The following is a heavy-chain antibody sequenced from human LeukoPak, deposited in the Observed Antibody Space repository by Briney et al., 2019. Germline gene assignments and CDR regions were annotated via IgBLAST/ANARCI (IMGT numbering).Heavy chain of an antibody. D-gene: IGHD5-12*01. CDR2: INHSGST. J-gene: IGHJ4*02. V-gene: IGHV4-34*01. CDR3: AREGGYSGYDFPSATYDY. CDR1: GFTLSSYA. Sequence: GSLRLSCAASGFTLSSYAMSWIRQPPGKGLEWIGEINHSGSTNYNPSLKSRVTISVDTSKNQFSLKLSSVTAADTAVYYCAREGGYSGYDFPSATYDYWGQGTLVTVSS.